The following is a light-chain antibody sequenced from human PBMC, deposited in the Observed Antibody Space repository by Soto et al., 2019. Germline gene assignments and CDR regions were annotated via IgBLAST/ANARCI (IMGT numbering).Light chain of an antibody. CDR3: QQYGSSPQT. Sequence: EIVLTQSPGTLSLSPGERATLSCRASQSVSCNYLAWHQQKPGQAPRLLIYGASSRATGIPDRFSGSGSGTDFTLTISRLEPEDFAVYYCQQYGSSPQTFGQGTKVEIK. V-gene: IGKV3-20*01. CDR1: QSVSCNY. J-gene: IGKJ1*01. CDR2: GAS.